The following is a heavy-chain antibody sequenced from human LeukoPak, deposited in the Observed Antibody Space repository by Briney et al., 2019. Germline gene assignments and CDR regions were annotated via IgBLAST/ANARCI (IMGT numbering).Heavy chain of an antibody. CDR3: ARAAKYCSSTSCYKGVWFDP. Sequence: SVKVSCKASGGTFSSYAISWVRQAPGQGLEWMGRIIPILGIANYAQKFQGRVTITADKSTSTAYMELSSLRSEDTAVYYCARAAKYCSSTSCYKGVWFDPWGQGTLVTVSS. D-gene: IGHD2-2*02. CDR2: IIPILGIA. V-gene: IGHV1-69*04. CDR1: GGTFSSYA. J-gene: IGHJ5*02.